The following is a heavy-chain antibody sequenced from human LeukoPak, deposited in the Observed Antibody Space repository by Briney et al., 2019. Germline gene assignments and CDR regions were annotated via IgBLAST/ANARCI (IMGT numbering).Heavy chain of an antibody. V-gene: IGHV1-69*05. D-gene: IGHD2-15*01. CDR2: ITPLFHTT. CDR3: ARGCSGDKCYLVEDNWFDL. Sequence: EASVKVSCKASGGSFRNYVISWVRQAPGQGLEWMGRITPLFHTTDYAQKFQGRVAITTDESTTTAYMALSSLTCDDTAVYYCARGCSGDKCYLVEDNWFDLWGQGTLVTVSS. J-gene: IGHJ5*02. CDR1: GGSFRNYV.